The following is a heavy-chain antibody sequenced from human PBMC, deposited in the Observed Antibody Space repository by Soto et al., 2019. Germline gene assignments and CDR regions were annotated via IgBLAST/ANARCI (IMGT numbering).Heavy chain of an antibody. CDR2: ISSSSSYI. V-gene: IGHV3-21*01. J-gene: IGHJ6*02. Sequence: PGGSLRLSCADSGFTFSSYSMNWVRQAPGKGLEWVSSISSSSSYIYYGDSVKGRFTISRDNAKNSLYLQMNSLRAEDTAVYYCARDARNYYGSGGYGMDVWGQGTTVTVSS. D-gene: IGHD3-10*01. CDR1: GFTFSSYS. CDR3: ARDARNYYGSGGYGMDV.